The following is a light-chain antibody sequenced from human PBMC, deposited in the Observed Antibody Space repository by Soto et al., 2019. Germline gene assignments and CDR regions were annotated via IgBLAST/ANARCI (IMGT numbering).Light chain of an antibody. V-gene: IGKV1-27*01. CDR3: QKYNSAPFT. Sequence: DVPMTQSPSSLSASVGDRVTITCRASPGISNFVAWYQQKAGTVPKLLIYGASTLQSGVPSRFSGSGSGTDFTLTISRLQPEDVATYYCQKYNSAPFTFGQGTKLEIK. J-gene: IGKJ2*01. CDR1: PGISNF. CDR2: GAS.